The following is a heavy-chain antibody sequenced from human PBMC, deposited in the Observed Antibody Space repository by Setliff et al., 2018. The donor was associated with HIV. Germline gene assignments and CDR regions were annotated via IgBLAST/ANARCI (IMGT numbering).Heavy chain of an antibody. Sequence: SLTCAIHGGSFNSYYWTWIRQSPGKGLEWIGEINDSGTTNYNPSLKSRVTISRDTSKNQFSLHLSSVTAADMAVYYCARGLRYGQGYFYYIMDVWGQGTTVTVSS. J-gene: IGHJ6*02. CDR2: INDSGTT. CDR1: GGSFNSYY. V-gene: IGHV4-34*01. D-gene: IGHD3-9*01. CDR3: ARGLRYGQGYFYYIMDV.